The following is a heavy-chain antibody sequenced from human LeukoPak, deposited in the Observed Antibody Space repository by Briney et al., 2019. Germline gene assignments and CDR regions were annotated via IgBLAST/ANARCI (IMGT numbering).Heavy chain of an antibody. CDR1: GFTFSNAW. J-gene: IGHJ4*02. D-gene: IGHD3-22*01. Sequence: GGSLRLSCAASGFTFSNAWMSWVRQAPGKGLEWVSAISGSGGSTYYADSVKGRFTISRDNSKNTLYLQMNSLRAEDTAVYYCAKDLHYYDSSGYFGDYWGQGTLVTVSS. CDR2: ISGSGGST. CDR3: AKDLHYYDSSGYFGDY. V-gene: IGHV3-23*01.